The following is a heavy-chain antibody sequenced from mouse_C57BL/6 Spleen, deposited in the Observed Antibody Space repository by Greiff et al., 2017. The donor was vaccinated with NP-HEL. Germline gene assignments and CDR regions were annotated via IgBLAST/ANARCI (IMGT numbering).Heavy chain of an antibody. D-gene: IGHD2-5*01. V-gene: IGHV1-22*01. CDR1: GYTFTDYN. J-gene: IGHJ3*01. CDR2: INPNNGGT. Sequence: EVQLQQSGPELVKPGASVKMSCKASGYTFTDYNMHWVKQSHGKSLEWIGYINPNNGGTSYNQKFKGKATLTVNKSSSTAYMELRSLTSEDSAVYYCAREGAYYSNYWFAYWGQGTLVTVSA. CDR3: AREGAYYSNYWFAY.